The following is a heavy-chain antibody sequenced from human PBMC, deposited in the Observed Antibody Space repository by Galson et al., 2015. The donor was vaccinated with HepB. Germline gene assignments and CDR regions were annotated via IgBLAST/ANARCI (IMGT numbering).Heavy chain of an antibody. D-gene: IGHD2-21*01. Sequence: SLRLSCAASGFTFSSYSMNWVRQAPGKGLEWVAFIGGGGTYIYYSDSVKGRFTISRDNPKNSLYLQMSSLRAEDTAVYFCARETPDMGVDGAYLDFWGQGTLVTVSS. CDR3: ARETPDMGVDGAYLDF. V-gene: IGHV3-21*06. J-gene: IGHJ4*02. CDR2: IGGGGTYI. CDR1: GFTFSSYS.